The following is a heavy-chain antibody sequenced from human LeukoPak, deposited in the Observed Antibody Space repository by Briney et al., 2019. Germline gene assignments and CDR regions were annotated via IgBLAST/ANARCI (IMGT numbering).Heavy chain of an antibody. CDR3: ATSLTAYSSSYPFDN. Sequence: SETLSLTCTVSGGSISSGGYYWSWIRQPPGKGLEWIGYIYHSGSTYYSPSLKSRVTMSVDRSKNQFSLKLSSVTAADTAVYYCATSLTAYSSSYPFDNWGQGTLVTVSS. V-gene: IGHV4-30-2*01. CDR2: IYHSGST. D-gene: IGHD6-13*01. CDR1: GGSISSGGYY. J-gene: IGHJ4*02.